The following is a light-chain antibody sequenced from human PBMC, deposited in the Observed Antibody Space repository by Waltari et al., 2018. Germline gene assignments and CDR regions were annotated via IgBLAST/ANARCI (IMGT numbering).Light chain of an antibody. J-gene: IGKJ4*01. CDR1: QSLLHSNDYNY. CDR3: MQALQTPIT. V-gene: IGKV2-28*01. CDR2: LGS. Sequence: VMPQSPLSLLVTPAEPPSLSCTSSQSLLHSNDYNYLGWHLQKAGQSPRLLIYLGSNRAGGVQDRFSGSGAGRDCTMYSSRVVGEDDGVYECMQALQTPITCDGGIKEWIK.